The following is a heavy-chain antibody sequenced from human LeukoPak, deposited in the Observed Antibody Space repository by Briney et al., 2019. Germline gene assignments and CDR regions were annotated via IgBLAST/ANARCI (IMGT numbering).Heavy chain of an antibody. Sequence: SVKVSCTASGGTFSSYAISWVRQAPGQGLEWMGGIIPIFGTANYAQKFQGRVTITADESTSTAYMELSSPRSEDTAVYYCARDDRLYYDSSDYYYYMDVWGKGTTVTVSS. CDR2: IIPIFGTA. CDR1: GGTFSSYA. CDR3: ARDDRLYYDSSDYYYYMDV. V-gene: IGHV1-69*01. J-gene: IGHJ6*03. D-gene: IGHD3-22*01.